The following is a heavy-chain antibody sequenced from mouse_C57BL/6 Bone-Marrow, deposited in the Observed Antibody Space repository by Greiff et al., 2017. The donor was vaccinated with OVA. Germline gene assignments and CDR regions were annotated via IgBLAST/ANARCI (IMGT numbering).Heavy chain of an antibody. D-gene: IGHD4-1*01. Sequence: EVNVVESGGDLVKPGGSLKLSCAASGFTFSSYGMSWVRQTPDKRLEWVATISSGGSYADYPDSVKGRFTISRDNAKNTLYLQMSSLKSEDTAMYYCARPFWVYAMDYWGQGTSVTGSS. CDR3: ARPFWVYAMDY. J-gene: IGHJ4*01. CDR1: GFTFSSYG. V-gene: IGHV5-6*01. CDR2: ISSGGSYA.